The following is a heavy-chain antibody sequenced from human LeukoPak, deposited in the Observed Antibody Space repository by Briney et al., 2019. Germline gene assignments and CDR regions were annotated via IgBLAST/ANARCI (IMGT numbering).Heavy chain of an antibody. D-gene: IGHD3-3*01. CDR1: GFTFSSYG. Sequence: PGGSLRLSCAASGFTFSSYGMHWVRQAPGKGLEWVAVIWYDGSNKYYADSVKGRFTISRDNSKNTLYLQMNSLRAEDTAVYYCAKSGNYDFWSGYLYYFDYWGQGTLVTVSS. J-gene: IGHJ4*02. V-gene: IGHV3-33*06. CDR3: AKSGNYDFWSGYLYYFDY. CDR2: IWYDGSNK.